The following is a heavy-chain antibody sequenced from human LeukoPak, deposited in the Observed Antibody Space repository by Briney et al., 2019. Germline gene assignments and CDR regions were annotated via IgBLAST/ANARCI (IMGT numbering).Heavy chain of an antibody. CDR3: ASGSGMATILNLGYFDY. CDR1: GGTFSSYA. CDR2: IIPIFGTA. V-gene: IGHV1-69*13. D-gene: IGHD5-24*01. Sequence: GASVKVSCKASGGTFSSYAISWVRQAPGQGLEWMGGIIPIFGTATYAQKFQGRVTITADESTSTAYMELSSLRSEDTAVYYCASGSGMATILNLGYFDYWGQGTLVTVSS. J-gene: IGHJ4*02.